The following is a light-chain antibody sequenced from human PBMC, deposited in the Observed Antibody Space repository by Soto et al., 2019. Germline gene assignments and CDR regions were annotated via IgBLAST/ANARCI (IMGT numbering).Light chain of an antibody. V-gene: IGKV3-20*01. Sequence: EIVLTQSPGTLSLSPGERATLSCRASQSVSSSYLAWYQQKPGRAPRLLIYGASSRATGIPDRFSGSGSGTDFTLTISRLEPEDFAVYYCQQDGSSPGWTFGQGTKVEIK. J-gene: IGKJ1*01. CDR1: QSVSSSY. CDR3: QQDGSSPGWT. CDR2: GAS.